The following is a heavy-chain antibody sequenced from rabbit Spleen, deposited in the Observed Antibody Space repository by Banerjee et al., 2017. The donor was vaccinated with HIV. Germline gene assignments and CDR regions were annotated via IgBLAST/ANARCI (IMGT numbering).Heavy chain of an antibody. CDR2: IDTGSSGFT. V-gene: IGHV1S45*01. J-gene: IGHJ6*01. CDR1: GFSFSGSSY. CDR3: ARDTSSSFSSYGMDL. D-gene: IGHD1-1*01. Sequence: QQQLVESGGGLVKPGASLTLTCKASGFSFSGSSYICWVRQAPGKGLEWIACIDTGSSGFTYFATWAKGRFTCSKTSSTTVTLQLTRLTAADTATYFCARDTSSSFSSYGMDLWGQGTLVTVS.